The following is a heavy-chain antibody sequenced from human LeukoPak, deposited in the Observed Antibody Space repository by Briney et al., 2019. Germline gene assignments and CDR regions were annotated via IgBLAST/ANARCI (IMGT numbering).Heavy chain of an antibody. D-gene: IGHD3-10*01. CDR1: GYTFTSYY. J-gene: IGHJ4*02. Sequence: ASVKVFCKASGYTFTSYYMHWVRQAPGQGLEWMGIINPSGGSTSYAQKFQGRVTMTRDMSTSTVYMELSSLRSEDTAVYYCAGGTAGSPFDYWGQGTLVTVSS. V-gene: IGHV1-46*01. CDR2: INPSGGST. CDR3: AGGTAGSPFDY.